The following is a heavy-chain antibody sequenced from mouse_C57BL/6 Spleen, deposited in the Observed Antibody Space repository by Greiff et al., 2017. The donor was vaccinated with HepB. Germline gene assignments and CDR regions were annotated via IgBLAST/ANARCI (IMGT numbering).Heavy chain of an antibody. CDR3: ARDRDGYYEGYAMDY. D-gene: IGHD2-3*01. J-gene: IGHJ4*01. CDR1: GYSITSGYY. V-gene: IGHV3-6*01. Sequence: EVQLQQSGPGLVKPSQSLSLTCSVTGYSITSGYYWNWIRQFPGNKLEWMGYISYDGSNNYNPSLKNRISITRDTSKNQFFLKLNSVTTEDTATYYCARDRDGYYEGYAMDYWGQGTSVTVSS. CDR2: ISYDGSN.